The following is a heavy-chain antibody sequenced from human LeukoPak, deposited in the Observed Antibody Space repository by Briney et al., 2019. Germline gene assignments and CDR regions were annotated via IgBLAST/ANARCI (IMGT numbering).Heavy chain of an antibody. CDR1: GFTFGAYA. Sequence: GGSLRLSCAVSGFTFGAYAMHWVRQSPGKGLEWAALISYDGNREWYADSVKGRFTVSRDNSKNTLYLQMNSLRHEDTAVYYCTRGHRHGWELYSDYWGQGALVTVSS. CDR2: ISYDGNRE. J-gene: IGHJ4*02. V-gene: IGHV3-30-3*01. CDR3: TRGHRHGWELYSDY. D-gene: IGHD4-23*01.